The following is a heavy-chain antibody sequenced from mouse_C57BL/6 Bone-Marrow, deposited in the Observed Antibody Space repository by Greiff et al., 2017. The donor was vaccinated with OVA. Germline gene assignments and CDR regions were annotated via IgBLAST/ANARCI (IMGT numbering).Heavy chain of an antibody. CDR2: ISNGGGST. V-gene: IGHV5-12*01. CDR3: ARQGPIYSTAWFAY. J-gene: IGHJ3*01. CDR1: GFTFSDYY. D-gene: IGHD2-1*01. Sequence: EVKLEESGGGLVQPGGSLKLSCAASGFTFSDYYMYWVRQTPEKRLEWVAYISNGGGSTYYPDTVKGRFTISRDNAKNTLYLQMSRLKSEDTAMYYCARQGPIYSTAWFAYWGQGTLVTVSA.